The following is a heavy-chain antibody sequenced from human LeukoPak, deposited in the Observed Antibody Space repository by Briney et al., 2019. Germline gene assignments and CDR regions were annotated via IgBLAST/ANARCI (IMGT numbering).Heavy chain of an antibody. J-gene: IGHJ4*02. D-gene: IGHD3-10*01. Sequence: PGGSLRLSCAASGFTFSSYSMNWVRQAPGKGLEWVSSISSSSSYIYYADSVKGRFTISRDNAKNSLYLQMNSLRAEDTAVYYCARHRDGSGSYEVDYWGQGTLVTVSS. CDR2: ISSSSSYI. CDR1: GFTFSSYS. V-gene: IGHV3-21*01. CDR3: ARHRDGSGSYEVDY.